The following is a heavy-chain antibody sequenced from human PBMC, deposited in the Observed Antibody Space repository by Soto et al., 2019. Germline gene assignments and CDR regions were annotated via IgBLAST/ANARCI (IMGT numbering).Heavy chain of an antibody. V-gene: IGHV3-7*04. CDR2: IKQDGSEK. CDR3: ARGGLLWFGESIFDY. Sequence: GGSLRLSCAASGFTFSSYWINWVRQAPGKGLEWVANIKQDGSEKYYVDSVKGRFTISRDNAKNSLYLQMNSLRAEDTALYYCARGGLLWFGESIFDYWGQGTPVTVSS. J-gene: IGHJ4*02. CDR1: GFTFSSYW. D-gene: IGHD3-10*01.